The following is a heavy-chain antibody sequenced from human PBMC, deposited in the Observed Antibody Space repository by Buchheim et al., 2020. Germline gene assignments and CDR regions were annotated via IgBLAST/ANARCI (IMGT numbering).Heavy chain of an antibody. CDR1: GFTFSSYG. CDR2: ISYDGSNK. J-gene: IGHJ4*02. D-gene: IGHD3-22*01. Sequence: QVQLVESGGGVVQPGRSLRLSCAASGFTFSSYGMHWVRQAPGKGLEWVAVISYDGSNKYYADSVKGRFTISRDNSKNTLYLQMNSLRAEDTAVYYCAKGDYYDSSGYLGYWGQGTL. V-gene: IGHV3-30*18. CDR3: AKGDYYDSSGYLGY.